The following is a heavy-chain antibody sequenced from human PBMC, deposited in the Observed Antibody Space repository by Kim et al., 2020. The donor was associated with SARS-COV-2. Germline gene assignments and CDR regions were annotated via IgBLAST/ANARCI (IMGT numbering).Heavy chain of an antibody. Sequence: SETLSLTCAVSGGSISSSNWWSWVRQPPGKGLEWIGEIYHSGSTNYNPSLKSRVTISVDKSKNQFSLKLSSVTAADTAVYYCASVIAVAGYGMDVWGQGTTVTVSS. CDR2: IYHSGST. V-gene: IGHV4-4*02. CDR3: ASVIAVAGYGMDV. J-gene: IGHJ6*02. CDR1: GGSISSSNW. D-gene: IGHD6-19*01.